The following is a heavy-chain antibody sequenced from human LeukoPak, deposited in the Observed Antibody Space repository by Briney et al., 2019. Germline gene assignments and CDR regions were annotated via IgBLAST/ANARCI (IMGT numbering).Heavy chain of an antibody. D-gene: IGHD3-10*01. Sequence: ASVKVSCKASGYTFTSHFMHWVRQAPGQGLEWMGIINPRGGSTSYTQKFQGRVTVTRDTSTSTVYMELSSLRSEDTAVYYCAREFPSRGFDYWGQGTLVTVSS. CDR3: AREFPSRGFDY. J-gene: IGHJ4*02. V-gene: IGHV1-46*01. CDR2: INPRGGST. CDR1: GYTFTSHF.